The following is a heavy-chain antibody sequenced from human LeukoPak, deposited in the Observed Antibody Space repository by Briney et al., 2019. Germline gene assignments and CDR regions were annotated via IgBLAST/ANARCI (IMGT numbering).Heavy chain of an antibody. CDR1: GYSISSGYY. CDR2: IYHSGRT. CDR3: ARSNRPEYYYYYYMDV. Sequence: SETLSLTCTVSGYSISSGYYWGWIRQPPGKGLEGIGSIYHSGRTYYNPSVKSRVTISVDTSKNQFYLKMSSVTAADTAVYYCARSNRPEYYYYYYMDVWGKGTTVTVSS. D-gene: IGHD6-6*01. V-gene: IGHV4-38-2*02. J-gene: IGHJ6*03.